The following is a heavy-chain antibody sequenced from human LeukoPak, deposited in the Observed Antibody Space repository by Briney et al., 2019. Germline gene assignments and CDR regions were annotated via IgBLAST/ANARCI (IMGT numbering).Heavy chain of an antibody. Sequence: ASETLSLTCAVYGGSFSGYYWSWIRQPPGKGLEWIGEINHSGSTNYNPSLKSRVTISVDTSKNQFSLKLSSVTAADTAVYYCARSSWDCSGGSCSPFSLDYWGQGTLVTVSS. D-gene: IGHD2-15*01. J-gene: IGHJ4*02. V-gene: IGHV4-34*01. CDR3: ARSSWDCSGGSCSPFSLDY. CDR1: GGSFSGYY. CDR2: INHSGST.